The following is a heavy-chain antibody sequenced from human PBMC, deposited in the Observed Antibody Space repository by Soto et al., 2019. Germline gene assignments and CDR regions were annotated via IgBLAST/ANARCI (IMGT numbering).Heavy chain of an antibody. CDR3: ARDRGRGYYNEYYFDY. V-gene: IGHV3-30-3*01. Sequence: QVQLVESGGGVVQPGRSLRLSCAASGFTFSSYAMHWVRQAPGKGLEWVAVISYDGSNKYYADSVKGRFTISRDNSKNXLYLQMNSLRAEDTAVYYCARDRGRGYYNEYYFDYWGQGTLVTVSS. D-gene: IGHD3-9*01. CDR1: GFTFSSYA. J-gene: IGHJ4*02. CDR2: ISYDGSNK.